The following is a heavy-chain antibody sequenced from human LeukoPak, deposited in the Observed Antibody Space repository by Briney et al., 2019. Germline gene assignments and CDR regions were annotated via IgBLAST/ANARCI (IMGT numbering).Heavy chain of an antibody. CDR2: TYYRSKWYN. Sequence: SQTVSLTCAIYGYSVSRNRAAWNWITQSPSRCLEWMGRTYYRSKWYNNYAVSVKSRITINPDTSKNQFSLQLNSVTPEDTAVYYSARGADEWELPYFGYWGQGTLVTASS. J-gene: IGHJ4*02. CDR1: GYSVSRNRAA. V-gene: IGHV6-1*01. D-gene: IGHD1-26*01. CDR3: ARGADEWELPYFGY.